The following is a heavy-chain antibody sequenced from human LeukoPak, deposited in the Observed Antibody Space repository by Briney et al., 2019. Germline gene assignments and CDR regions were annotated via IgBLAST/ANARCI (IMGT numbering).Heavy chain of an antibody. J-gene: IGHJ3*02. CDR2: IKQDGSEK. D-gene: IGHD4-17*01. CDR1: GFTFSSYW. V-gene: IGHV3-7*01. CDR3: EDDPTTVSTAHDAYDI. Sequence: PGGSLRPSCAASGFTFSSYWMSWVRQAPGKGLEWVANIKQDGSEKYYVDSVKGRFTISRDNPKNSLYLQMNSLRAEDTAVYYCEDDPTTVSTAHDAYDIRGQVIMVTVSS.